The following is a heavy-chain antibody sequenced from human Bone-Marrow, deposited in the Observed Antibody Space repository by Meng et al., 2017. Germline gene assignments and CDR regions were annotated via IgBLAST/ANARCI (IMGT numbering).Heavy chain of an antibody. D-gene: IGHD6-6*01. CDR2: INHSGST. CDR3: ARGLRAARPLLFGY. V-gene: IGHV4-34*01. Sequence: QVQLQQWGAGLLEPAETLSLTCAVYGGSFSGYYWSWIRQPPGKGLEWIGEINHSGSTNYNPSLKSRVTISVDTSKNQFSLKLSSVTAADTAVYYCARGLRAARPLLFGYWGQGTLVTVSS. J-gene: IGHJ4*02. CDR1: GGSFSGYY.